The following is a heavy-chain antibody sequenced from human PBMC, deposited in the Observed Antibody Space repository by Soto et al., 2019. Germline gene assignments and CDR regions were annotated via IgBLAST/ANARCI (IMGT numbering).Heavy chain of an antibody. CDR1: GGTFSSYA. V-gene: IGHV1-69*12. CDR3: AGGGYDLYYYYYGMDV. D-gene: IGHD5-12*01. Sequence: QVQLVQSGAEVKKPGSSVKVSCKASGGTFSSYAISWVRQAPGQGLEWMGGIIPIFGTANYAQKFQGRVTITADEATSTAYMELSSLRSEDTAVYYCAGGGYDLYYYYYGMDVWGQGTTVTVSS. CDR2: IIPIFGTA. J-gene: IGHJ6*02.